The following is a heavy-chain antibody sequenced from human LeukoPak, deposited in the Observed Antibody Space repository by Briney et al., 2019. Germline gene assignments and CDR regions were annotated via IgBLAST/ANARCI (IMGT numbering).Heavy chain of an antibody. CDR1: GGSFSGYY. CDR3: ARALIYCSGGSCYSGSVDY. J-gene: IGHJ4*02. D-gene: IGHD2-15*01. CDR2: INHSGST. Sequence: SETLSLTCAVYGGSFSGYYWSWIRQPPGKGLEWIGEINHSGSTNYNPSPKSRVTISVDTSKNQFSLKLSSVTAADTAVYYCARALIYCSGGSCYSGSVDYWGQGTLVTVSS. V-gene: IGHV4-34*01.